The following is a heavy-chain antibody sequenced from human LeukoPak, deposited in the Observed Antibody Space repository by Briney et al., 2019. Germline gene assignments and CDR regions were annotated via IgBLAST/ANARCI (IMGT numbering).Heavy chain of an antibody. CDR3: AKGLRTGVGPYMGYHYYMDV. CDR2: ISYDGSNK. D-gene: IGHD3-16*01. CDR1: GFTFSSYA. Sequence: GGSLRLSCAASGFTFSSYAMHWVRQAPGKGLEWVAVISYDGSNKYYADSVKGRFTISRDNSKNTLYLQMNSLRDEDTGVYYCAKGLRTGVGPYMGYHYYMDVWGKGATVTVSS. J-gene: IGHJ6*03. V-gene: IGHV3-30-3*01.